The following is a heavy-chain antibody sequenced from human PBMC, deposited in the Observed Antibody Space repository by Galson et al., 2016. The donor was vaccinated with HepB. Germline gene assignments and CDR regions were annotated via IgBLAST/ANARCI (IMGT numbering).Heavy chain of an antibody. Sequence: SLRLSCAASEFTFSTYAIHWVRQAPGKGLEWVSTLSASGGATYYSDSMKGRFTISRDNSKNTLYLQMNSLRDEDTAVYYCAKGRTGTTGPVEYWGQGTLVTVSS. CDR1: EFTFSTYA. D-gene: IGHD1-1*01. J-gene: IGHJ4*02. CDR2: LSASGGAT. CDR3: AKGRTGTTGPVEY. V-gene: IGHV3-23*01.